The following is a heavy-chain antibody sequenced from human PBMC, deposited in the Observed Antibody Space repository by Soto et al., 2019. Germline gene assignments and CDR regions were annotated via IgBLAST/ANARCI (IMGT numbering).Heavy chain of an antibody. CDR1: GFSFSTSW. CDR2: INQDGSEN. J-gene: IGHJ5*02. Sequence: EVQLVESGGGSVQPGGSLRLSCVTSGFSFSTSWLNWVRQAPGKGLEWVANINQDGSENYYVDSVKGRFTISRDNAQSSLYMQMNSLRVEDTGVYYCLSSNIPSSTLGQGTLVTVSA. V-gene: IGHV3-7*02. CDR3: LSSNIPSST. D-gene: IGHD2-2*01.